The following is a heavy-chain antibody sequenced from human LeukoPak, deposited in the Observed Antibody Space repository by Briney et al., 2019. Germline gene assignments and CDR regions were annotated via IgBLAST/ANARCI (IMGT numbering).Heavy chain of an antibody. V-gene: IGHV1-69*13. CDR1: GYTFTSYG. Sequence: ASVKVSCKASGYTFTSYGISWVRQAPGQGLEWMGGIIPIFGTANYAQKFQGRVTITADESTSTAYKELSSLRSEDTAVYYCARDGAAAGLDYWGQGTLVTVSS. D-gene: IGHD6-13*01. J-gene: IGHJ4*02. CDR3: ARDGAAAGLDY. CDR2: IIPIFGTA.